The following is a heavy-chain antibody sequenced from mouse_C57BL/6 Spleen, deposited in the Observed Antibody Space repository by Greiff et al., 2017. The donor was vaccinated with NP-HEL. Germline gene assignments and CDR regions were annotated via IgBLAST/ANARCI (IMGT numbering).Heavy chain of an antibody. D-gene: IGHD2-3*01. V-gene: IGHV1-52*01. CDR2: IDPSDSET. CDR3: ARAGDGYNWYFDV. J-gene: IGHJ1*03. Sequence: QVQLQQPGAELVRPGSSVKLSCKASGYTFTSYWMHWVKQRPIQGLEWIGNIDPSDSETHYNQKFKDKATLTVDKSSSTAYMQLSSLTSEDSAVYYCARAGDGYNWYFDVWGTGTTVTVSS. CDR1: GYTFTSYW.